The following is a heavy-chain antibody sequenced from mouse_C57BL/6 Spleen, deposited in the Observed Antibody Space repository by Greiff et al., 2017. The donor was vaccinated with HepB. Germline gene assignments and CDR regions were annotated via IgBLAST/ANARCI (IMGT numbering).Heavy chain of an antibody. Sequence: EVMLVESGGDLVKPGGSLKLSCAASGFTFSSYGLSWVRQTPDKRLEWVATISSGGSYTYYPDSVKGRFTISRDNANNTLYLQMSSLKYQDTAMSYCARYGLTTVVESQFAYWGQGTLVTVSA. D-gene: IGHD1-1*01. CDR3: ARYGLTTVVESQFAY. J-gene: IGHJ3*01. V-gene: IGHV5-6*01. CDR2: ISSGGSYT. CDR1: GFTFSSYG.